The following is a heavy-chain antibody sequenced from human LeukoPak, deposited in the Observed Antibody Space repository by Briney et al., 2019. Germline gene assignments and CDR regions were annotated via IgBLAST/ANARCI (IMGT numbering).Heavy chain of an antibody. CDR1: GFTFDDYA. CDR3: AKLSAFGPP. Sequence: GGSLRLSCAASGFTFDDYAMHWVRQAPGKGLEWVSGISWNSGSIGYADSVKGRFTISRGNSKNTLYLQMNSLRAEDTAVYYCAKLSAFGPPWGQGTLVTVSS. J-gene: IGHJ5*02. D-gene: IGHD3-16*01. V-gene: IGHV3-9*01. CDR2: ISWNSGSI.